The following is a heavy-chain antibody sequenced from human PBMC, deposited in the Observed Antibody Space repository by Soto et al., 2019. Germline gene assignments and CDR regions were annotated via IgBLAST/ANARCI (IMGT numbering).Heavy chain of an antibody. CDR1: GGSISSGDYY. D-gene: IGHD3-10*01. CDR3: ARDRQLLWFGESHYYFDY. CDR2: IYYSGST. J-gene: IGHJ4*02. V-gene: IGHV4-30-4*01. Sequence: PSETLSLTCTVSGGSISSGDYYWSWIRQPPGKGLEWIGYIYYSGSTYYNPSLKSRVTISVDTSKNQFSLKLSSVTAADTAVYYCARDRQLLWFGESHYYFDYWGQGTLVTVSS.